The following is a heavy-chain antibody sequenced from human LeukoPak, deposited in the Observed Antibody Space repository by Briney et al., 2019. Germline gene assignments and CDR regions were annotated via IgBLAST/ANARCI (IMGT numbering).Heavy chain of an antibody. Sequence: ASVKVSCKASGYTFTSYGISWARQAPGQGLEWMGWISAYNGNTNYAQKLQGRVTMTTDKSTSTAYMELSSLRSEDTAVYYCARDSGNGYYDSSGYFGYWGQGTLVTVSS. CDR1: GYTFTSYG. D-gene: IGHD3-22*01. CDR3: ARDSGNGYYDSSGYFGY. CDR2: ISAYNGNT. V-gene: IGHV1-18*01. J-gene: IGHJ4*02.